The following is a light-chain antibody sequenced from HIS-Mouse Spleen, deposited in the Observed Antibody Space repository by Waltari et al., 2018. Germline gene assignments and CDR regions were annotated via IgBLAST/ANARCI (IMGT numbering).Light chain of an antibody. CDR3: QQLNSYPRT. V-gene: IGKV1-9*01. CDR2: AAS. CDR1: QGISSY. J-gene: IGKJ3*01. Sequence: DMQLTQSPSFLSASVGDRVTITSRASQGISSYLAWYQRKPGKAPKLLIYAASTLQSGVPSRFSGSGSGTEFTLTSSSLQPEDFATYYCQQLNSYPRTFGPGTKVDIK.